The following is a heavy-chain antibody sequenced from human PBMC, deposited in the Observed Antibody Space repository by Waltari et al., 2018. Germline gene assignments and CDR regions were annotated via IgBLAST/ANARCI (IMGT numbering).Heavy chain of an antibody. Sequence: EVQLVESGGGLVKPGWSLRLSCAASGITFNRYTMSWVRQAPGKGLGWVSSISSRGSFITYADSVKGRFSISRDDAKNSLSLQRNSLRDADTAVYYCARAVRPLAIGSGYFDVWGRGTLVTVSS. J-gene: IGHJ2*01. CDR3: ARAVRPLAIGSGYFDV. CDR1: GITFNRYT. CDR2: ISSRGSFI. D-gene: IGHD2-15*01. V-gene: IGHV3-21*01.